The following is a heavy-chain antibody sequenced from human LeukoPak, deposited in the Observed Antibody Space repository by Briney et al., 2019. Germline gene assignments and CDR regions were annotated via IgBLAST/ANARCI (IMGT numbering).Heavy chain of an antibody. CDR2: MNPNSGNT. Sequence: AAVKVSFKSSGYTFTSYDINWVRQATGQGLEWMGLMNPNSGNTGYAQKFQGRVTMTRNTSISTAYMELSSLRSEDTAVYYCARGGQQPVKNYYYYMDVWGKGTTVTVSS. CDR3: ARGGQQPVKNYYYYMDV. V-gene: IGHV1-8*01. J-gene: IGHJ6*03. D-gene: IGHD6-6*01. CDR1: GYTFTSYD.